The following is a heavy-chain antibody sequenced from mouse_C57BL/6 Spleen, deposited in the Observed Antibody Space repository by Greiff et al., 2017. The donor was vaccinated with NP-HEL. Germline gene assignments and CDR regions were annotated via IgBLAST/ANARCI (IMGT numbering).Heavy chain of an antibody. CDR2: IYPGSGNT. V-gene: IGHV1-76*01. D-gene: IGHD2-4*01. CDR1: GYTFTDYY. CDR3: ARDYDYDEAFAD. Sequence: VQLQQSGAELARPGASVKLSCKASGYTFTDYYINWVKQRPGQGLEWIARIYPGSGNTYYNEKFKGKATLSAEKSSSTAYMQLSSLTSEDAAVCFCARDYDYDEAFADWGQGTLVTVSA. J-gene: IGHJ3*01.